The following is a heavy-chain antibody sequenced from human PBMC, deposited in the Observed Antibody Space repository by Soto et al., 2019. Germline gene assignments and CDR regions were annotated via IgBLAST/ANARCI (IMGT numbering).Heavy chain of an antibody. J-gene: IGHJ4*02. CDR3: GRGSSLTKVEY. CDR2: IIPIFGPA. Sequence: QVQLVQSGSEVKKPGSSVRVSCKASGGSVSNSAISWLRQAPGQGLEWMGGIIPIFGPAIYARKFQGRFTISADESTGTAYMEVNNVRSDDTAVYYCGRGSSLTKVEYWGQGTLGTVSS. D-gene: IGHD6-6*01. CDR1: GGSVSNSA. V-gene: IGHV1-69*01.